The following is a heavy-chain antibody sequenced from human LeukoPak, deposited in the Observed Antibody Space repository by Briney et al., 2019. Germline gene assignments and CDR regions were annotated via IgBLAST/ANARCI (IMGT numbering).Heavy chain of an antibody. CDR2: IWYDGSNK. CDR3: ARERVYYDGSGYKIAEYFLH. V-gene: IGHV3-33*01. D-gene: IGHD3-22*01. Sequence: GGSLRLSCAASGFTFSSYGMHWVRQAPGKGLEWVAVIWYDGSNKYYADSVKGRFTISRDNSKNTLYLQMNSLRAEDTAVYYCARERVYYDGSGYKIAEYFLHWGQGTLVTVSS. J-gene: IGHJ1*01. CDR1: GFTFSSYG.